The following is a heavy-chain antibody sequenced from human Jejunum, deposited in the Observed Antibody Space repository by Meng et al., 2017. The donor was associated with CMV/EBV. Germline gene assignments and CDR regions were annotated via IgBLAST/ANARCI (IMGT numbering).Heavy chain of an antibody. V-gene: IGHV3-23*01. CDR1: SYA. CDR2: ISASGVSA. CDR3: AKVLNPPRMRFSYYGTDV. D-gene: IGHD3-10*01. J-gene: IGHJ6*02. Sequence: SYAMTWVRQAPGKGLDWVSTISASGVSAYYADSVKGRFTISRDNSKNTLYLQINSLRADDTAVYYCAKVLNPPRMRFSYYGTDVWGQGTTVTVSS.